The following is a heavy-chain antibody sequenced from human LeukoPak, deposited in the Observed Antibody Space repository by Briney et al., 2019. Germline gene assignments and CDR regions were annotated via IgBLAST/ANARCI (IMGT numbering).Heavy chain of an antibody. V-gene: IGHV3-21*01. J-gene: IGHJ4*02. CDR3: ARVEMATITSDY. D-gene: IGHD5-24*01. CDR2: ISSSSSYI. CDR1: GFTFSSYS. Sequence: GGSLRLSCAASGFTFSSYSMNWVRQAPGKGLEWVSSISSSSSYIYYADSVKGRFTISRDNAKNSLYLQMNSLRAEDTAVYYCARVEMATITSDYRGQGTLVTVSS.